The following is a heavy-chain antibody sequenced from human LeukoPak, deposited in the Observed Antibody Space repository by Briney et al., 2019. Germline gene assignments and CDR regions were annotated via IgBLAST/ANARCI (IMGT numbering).Heavy chain of an antibody. CDR3: ARSYDFWSGSLTGAFDI. Sequence: GGSLRLSCAASGFTFSSYAMNWVRQAPGKGLEWVSVISGSGVSTYYADSVKGRFTISRDYSKNTLYLQMNSLRAEDTAVYYCARSYDFWSGSLTGAFDIWGQGTMVTVSS. CDR1: GFTFSSYA. CDR2: ISGSGVST. D-gene: IGHD3-3*01. J-gene: IGHJ3*02. V-gene: IGHV3-23*01.